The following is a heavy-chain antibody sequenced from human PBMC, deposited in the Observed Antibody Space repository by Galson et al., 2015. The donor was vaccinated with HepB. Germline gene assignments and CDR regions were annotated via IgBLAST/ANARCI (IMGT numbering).Heavy chain of an antibody. J-gene: IGHJ6*02. Sequence: SLRLSCAASGFTFSSYAMTWVRQAPGKGLEWVSSTSGRGDNTYYTDSVKGRFTISRDNSKKMVYLQMNSLRAEDTALYYCGKDPVRASYRPYGMDVWGQGTTVTVSS. V-gene: IGHV3-23*01. CDR1: GFTFSSYA. CDR3: GKDPVRASYRPYGMDV. CDR2: TSGRGDNT. D-gene: IGHD3-16*02.